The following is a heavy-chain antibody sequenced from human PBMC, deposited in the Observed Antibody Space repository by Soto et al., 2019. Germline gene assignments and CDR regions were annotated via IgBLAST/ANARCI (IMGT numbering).Heavy chain of an antibody. CDR1: GYTFTRYG. V-gene: IGHV1-18*01. D-gene: IGHD2-15*01. J-gene: IGHJ4*01. Sequence: ASVKVSCKASGYTFTRYGISWVRQGPGQGLEGMGWISAYNGNTNYAQKLQGRVTMTTDTSTSTAYMELRSLRSDDTAVYYCARITLGYCSCGRCYSPYYFVDWGHGTLVTVSS. CDR2: ISAYNGNT. CDR3: ARITLGYCSCGRCYSPYYFVD.